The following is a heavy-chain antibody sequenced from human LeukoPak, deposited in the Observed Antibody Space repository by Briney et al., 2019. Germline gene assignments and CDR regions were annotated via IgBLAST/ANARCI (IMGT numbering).Heavy chain of an antibody. D-gene: IGHD3-22*01. CDR2: IYTSGTA. Sequence: SETLSLTCTVSGGSISNYYWSWIRQPAGKGLEWIGRIYTSGTADYNPSLKSRVTMSVDTSKNQFSLRLSSVTAADTAVYYCARSRRVYYYDSSGQYYFDYWGQGTLVTVSS. V-gene: IGHV4-4*07. J-gene: IGHJ4*02. CDR3: ARSRRVYYYDSSGQYYFDY. CDR1: GGSISNYY.